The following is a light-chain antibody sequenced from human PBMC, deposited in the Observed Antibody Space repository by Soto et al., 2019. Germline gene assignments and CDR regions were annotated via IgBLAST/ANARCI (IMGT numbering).Light chain of an antibody. CDR3: MQGTHWPWT. Sequence: DVVMTQSPLSLPVTLGQPASISCRSSQSLVYSDGYTYLSWFQQRPGQSPRRLIYMVSNRDSGGPARFSGSGSGPDFTLGISRVEAEDVGVYFCMQGTHWPWTFGQGTKVDIK. V-gene: IGKV2-30*01. CDR1: QSLVYSDGYTY. CDR2: MVS. J-gene: IGKJ1*01.